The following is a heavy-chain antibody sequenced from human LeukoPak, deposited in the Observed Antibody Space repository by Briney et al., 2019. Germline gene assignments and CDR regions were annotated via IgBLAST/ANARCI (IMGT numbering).Heavy chain of an antibody. D-gene: IGHD3-10*01. CDR3: ARGPYGSENYYDY. CDR1: GYTFTDCH. V-gene: IGHV1-2*02. Sequence: ASVKVSCKASGYTFTDCHVQWVRQAPGQGLDWMGWINPNSGGTNYAQKFQGRVTMTRDTSISTAYMELSRLRSDDTAVYYCARGPYGSENYYDYWGQGTLATVSS. CDR2: INPNSGGT. J-gene: IGHJ4*02.